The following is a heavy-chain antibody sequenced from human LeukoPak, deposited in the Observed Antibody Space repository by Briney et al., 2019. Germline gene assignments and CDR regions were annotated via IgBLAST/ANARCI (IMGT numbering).Heavy chain of an antibody. CDR2: IYTSGST. V-gene: IGHV4-4*07. J-gene: IGHJ5*02. CDR3: ARDYSAMGENWFDP. CDR1: GGSISSYY. D-gene: IGHD5-18*01. Sequence: KPSETLSLTCTVSGGSISSYYWSWIRQPAGKGLEWIGRIYTSGSTNYNPSLKSRVTMSVDTSKNQFSLKLSSVTAADTAVYYCARDYSAMGENWFDPWGQGTLVTVSS.